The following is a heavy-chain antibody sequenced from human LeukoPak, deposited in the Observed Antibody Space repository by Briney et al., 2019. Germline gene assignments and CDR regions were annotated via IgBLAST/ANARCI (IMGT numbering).Heavy chain of an antibody. CDR2: MNPQSGNT. D-gene: IGHD2-15*01. Sequence: ASVKVSCKASGYTFTNYDINWVRQATGQGPEWMGWMNPQSGNTGYAQKFQGRVTMTRNTSISTAYMELSSLRPDDTAVYYCARDQDSVVVVAALRQREMGGFDPWGQGTLVTVSS. CDR1: GYTFTNYD. CDR3: ARDQDSVVVVAALRQREMGGFDP. J-gene: IGHJ5*02. V-gene: IGHV1-8*01.